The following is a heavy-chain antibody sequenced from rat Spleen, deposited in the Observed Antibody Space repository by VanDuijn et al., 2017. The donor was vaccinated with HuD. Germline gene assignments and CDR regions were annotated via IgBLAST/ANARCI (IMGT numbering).Heavy chain of an antibody. CDR3: ARHEYPGITTSGFAY. D-gene: IGHD1-4*01. Sequence: EVQLLESDGGLVQPGRSLKLSCTASGFTFSDYYMAWVRQAPTKGLEWVASISTDGGSTYYPDSVKGRFTISRANAKSTLYQQMDSLRSEATATYYCARHEYPGITTSGFAYWGQGTLVTVSS. CDR2: ISTDGGST. J-gene: IGHJ3*01. CDR1: GFTFSDYY. V-gene: IGHV5-25*01.